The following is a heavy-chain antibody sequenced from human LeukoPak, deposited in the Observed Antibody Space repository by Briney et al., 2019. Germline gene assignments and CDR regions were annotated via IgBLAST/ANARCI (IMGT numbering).Heavy chain of an antibody. V-gene: IGHV1-69*04. Sequence: ASVKVSCKASGGTFSSYAISWVRQAPGQGLEWMGRIIPILGIANYAQKFQGRVTITADKSTSTAYMELSSLRSEDTAVYYCARAPQANTEQWELSRSIYYYGMDVWGQGTTVTVSS. CDR3: ARAPQANTEQWELSRSIYYYGMDV. CDR2: IIPILGIA. D-gene: IGHD1-26*01. J-gene: IGHJ6*02. CDR1: GGTFSSYA.